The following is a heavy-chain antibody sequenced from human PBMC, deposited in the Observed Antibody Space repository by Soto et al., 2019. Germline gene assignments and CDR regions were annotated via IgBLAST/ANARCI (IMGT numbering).Heavy chain of an antibody. CDR2: ISYSGST. J-gene: IGHJ3*02. CDR1: GGSISGGFF. CDR3: ARRVVNDAFDI. V-gene: IGHV4-31*03. Sequence: QVQLQESGPGLVKPSQTLSLTCTVSGGSISGGFFWTWIRQHPGKGLEWIGYISYSGSTYYNPSLKSRVTISVDTSKTHFSRKMSSATAADTAVYYCARRVVNDAFDIWGQGTMVTVSS.